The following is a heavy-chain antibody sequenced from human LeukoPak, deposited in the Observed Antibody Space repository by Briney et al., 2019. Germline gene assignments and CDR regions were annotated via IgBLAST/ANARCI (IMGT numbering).Heavy chain of an antibody. J-gene: IGHJ4*02. CDR2: IFTSGST. CDR1: GMSISSYY. CDR3: ARQESYLL. V-gene: IGHV4-4*07. Sequence: PSETLSLTCSVSGMSISSYYWTWIRQPAGNGLEWIGRIFTSGSTSYNPSLTSRVTMSVDTSKNQFSLTLTSVTAADTAVYYCARQESYLLWGQGTLVTVSS. D-gene: IGHD1-26*01.